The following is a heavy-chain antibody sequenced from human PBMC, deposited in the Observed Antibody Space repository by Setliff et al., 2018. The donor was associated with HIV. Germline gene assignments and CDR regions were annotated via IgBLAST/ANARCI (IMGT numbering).Heavy chain of an antibody. CDR1: RFTFSSYA. V-gene: IGHV3-23*01. CDR2: ISGSGDST. D-gene: IGHD3-10*01. Sequence: GGSLRLSCVASRFTFSSYAMSWVRQAPGKGLEWVSAISGSGDSTYYADSVKGRFTISRDNSKNTLYLQMNSLRAEDTAVYYCARSVIGYYYYGMDVWGQGTLVTVSS. J-gene: IGHJ6*02. CDR3: ARSVIGYYYYGMDV.